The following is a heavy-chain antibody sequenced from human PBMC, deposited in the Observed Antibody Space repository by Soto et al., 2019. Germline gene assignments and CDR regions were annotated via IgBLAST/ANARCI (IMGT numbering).Heavy chain of an antibody. CDR3: TSVHGGKGWCLDY. J-gene: IGHJ4*02. Sequence: EVQVVESGGGLVKPGESPRLSCAASGFTFSNGWMNWVRQAPGKGLEWVSHIKSKTDGGTTDYAAPVKGRFTISRDDSKNTVDLQMNSVKTEDIAVYYCTSVHGGKGWCLDYWGQGTLVTVSS. CDR1: GFTFSNGW. CDR2: IKSKTDGGTT. D-gene: IGHD2-21*01. V-gene: IGHV3-15*07.